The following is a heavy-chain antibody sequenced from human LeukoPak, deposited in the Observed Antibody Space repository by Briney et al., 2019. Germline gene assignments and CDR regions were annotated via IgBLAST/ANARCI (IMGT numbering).Heavy chain of an antibody. J-gene: IGHJ6*03. CDR2: IYYSGST. CDR3: ARYRDYRYYYYYMDV. Sequence: PSETLSLTCTVSGGSISSYYWSWIRQPPGKGLEWIGYIYYSGSTNYSPSLKSRVTISVDTSKNQFSLKLSSVTAADTAVYYCARYRDYRYYYYYMDVWGKGTTVTVSS. D-gene: IGHD4-17*01. V-gene: IGHV4-59*01. CDR1: GGSISSYY.